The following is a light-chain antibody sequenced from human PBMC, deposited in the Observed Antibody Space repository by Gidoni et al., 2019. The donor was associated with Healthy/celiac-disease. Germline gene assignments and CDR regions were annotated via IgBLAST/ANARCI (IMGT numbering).Light chain of an antibody. V-gene: IGKV3-20*01. CDR2: GAS. CDR3: QQYGSSPKT. Sequence: EIVLTQSPGTLSLSPGESATLSCRASQSVRSSYLAWYQQKPGQAPRLLSYGASSRATGIPDRFSGSGSGTDFTLTISRLEPEDFAVYYCQQYGSSPKTFGQGTKVEIK. CDR1: QSVRSSY. J-gene: IGKJ1*01.